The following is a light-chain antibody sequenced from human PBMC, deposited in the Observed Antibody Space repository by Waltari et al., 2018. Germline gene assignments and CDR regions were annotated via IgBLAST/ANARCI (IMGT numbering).Light chain of an antibody. CDR2: DAS. CDR1: QDIASW. Sequence: DIQMTQSPSSVSASVGDRVTITCRASQDIASWLAWYQQQPGKAPKLLIHDASSLQTGVPSRFSGSGSGTLFTLTISSLQPEDFATYYCQQADSFPRTFGQGTKLEI. CDR3: QQADSFPRT. V-gene: IGKV1-12*01. J-gene: IGKJ2*01.